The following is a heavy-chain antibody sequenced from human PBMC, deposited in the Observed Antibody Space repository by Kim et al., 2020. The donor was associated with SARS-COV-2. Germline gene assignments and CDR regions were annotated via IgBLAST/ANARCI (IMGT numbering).Heavy chain of an antibody. J-gene: IGHJ4*01. CDR3: ARNPSIVVVPAAIGFDY. CDR1: GGSFSGYY. Sequence: SETLSLTCAVYGGSFSGYYWSWIRQPPGKGLEWIGEINHSGSTNYNPSLKSRVTISVDTSKNQFSLKLSSVTAADTAVYYCARNPSIVVVPAAIGFDYWG. CDR2: INHSGST. D-gene: IGHD2-2*01. V-gene: IGHV4-34*01.